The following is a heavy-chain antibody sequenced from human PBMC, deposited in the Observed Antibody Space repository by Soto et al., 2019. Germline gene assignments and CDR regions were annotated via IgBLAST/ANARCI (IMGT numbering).Heavy chain of an antibody. J-gene: IGHJ5*02. CDR1: GFTFSSYG. V-gene: IGHV3-33*01. CDR3: ARSSPMTDAGWFDP. D-gene: IGHD2-21*02. Sequence: GGSLRLSCAASGFTFSSYGMHWVRQAPGKGLEWVAVIWYDGSNKYYADSVKGRFTISRDNSKNTLYLQMNSLRAGDTAVYYCARSSPMTDAGWFDPWGQGTLVTVSS. CDR2: IWYDGSNK.